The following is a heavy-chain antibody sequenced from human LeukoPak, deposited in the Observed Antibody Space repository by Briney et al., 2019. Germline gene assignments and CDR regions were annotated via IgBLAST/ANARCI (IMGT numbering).Heavy chain of an antibody. CDR3: AKELENWNAL. CDR1: GFTFSSYG. Sequence: PGRSLRFSCAASGFTFSSYGMHWVRQAPGKGLEWVAVIWYDGSNKDYTDSVKGRFTISRDNSKSTLYLQMNSLRAEDTAVYYCAKELENWNALWGQGTLVTVSS. V-gene: IGHV3-33*06. J-gene: IGHJ5*02. CDR2: IWYDGSNK.